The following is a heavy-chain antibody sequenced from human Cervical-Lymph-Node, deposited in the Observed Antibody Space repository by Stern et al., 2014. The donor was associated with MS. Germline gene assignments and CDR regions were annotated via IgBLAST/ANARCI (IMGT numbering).Heavy chain of an antibody. V-gene: IGHV3-33*01. CDR2: LWYDGTNE. D-gene: IGHD5-18*01. J-gene: IGHJ3*02. CDR3: ARDETPMAPGGFDI. Sequence: VQLVESGGGVVQPGRSLRLSCATSGFPFSRYGMHWVRQAPGKGLEWVAVLWYDGTNEYYADSVKGRFTISRDNSNNTLYLQMNSLRAEDTAVYFCARDETPMAPGGFDIWGRGTMVTVSS. CDR1: GFPFSRYG.